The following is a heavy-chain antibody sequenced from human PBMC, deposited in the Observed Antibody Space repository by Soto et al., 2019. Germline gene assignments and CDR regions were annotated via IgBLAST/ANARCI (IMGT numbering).Heavy chain of an antibody. D-gene: IGHD6-19*01. Sequence: QVQMVQSGAEVKKPGSSGKVSCKASGDTFRTYAINWVRQAPGQGLEWMGGIIPVFGTTDYAQKFQGRVTIVADESTTTAYMELRRLTSEDTAVYYCARGGISVAGLIFWGQGTLVTVSS. CDR3: ARGGISVAGLIF. CDR1: GDTFRTYA. V-gene: IGHV1-69*01. J-gene: IGHJ4*02. CDR2: IIPVFGTT.